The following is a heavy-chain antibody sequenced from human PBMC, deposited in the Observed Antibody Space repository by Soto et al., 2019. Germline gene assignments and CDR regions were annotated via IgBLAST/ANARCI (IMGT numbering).Heavy chain of an antibody. D-gene: IGHD5-12*01. Sequence: QVQMVESGGGVVQPGRSLRLSCAASGFSFENYGMHWVRQAPGRGLEWVAIIWYDGSLQYYAAAVKGRFTISRDTSKNTLYLEMNGLRAQDTAVYYCANLWGDGYNLGQDYNGMDVWCKGTTVSVSS. J-gene: IGHJ6*04. V-gene: IGHV3-33*06. CDR2: IWYDGSLQ. CDR1: GFSFENYG. CDR3: ANLWGDGYNLGQDYNGMDV.